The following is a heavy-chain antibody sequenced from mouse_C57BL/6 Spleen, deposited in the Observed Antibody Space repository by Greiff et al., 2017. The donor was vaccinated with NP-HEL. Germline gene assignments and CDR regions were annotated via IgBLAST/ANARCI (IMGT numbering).Heavy chain of an antibody. CDR2: ISSGSSTI. V-gene: IGHV5-17*01. J-gene: IGHJ4*01. CDR1: GFTFSDYG. Sequence: DVHLVESGGGLVKPGGSLKLSCAASGFTFSDYGMHWVRQAPEKGLEWVAYISSGSSTIYYADTVKGRFTISRDNAKNTLFLQMTSLRSEDTAMYYCARKLGRGGYAMDYWGQGTSVTVSS. D-gene: IGHD4-1*01. CDR3: ARKLGRGGYAMDY.